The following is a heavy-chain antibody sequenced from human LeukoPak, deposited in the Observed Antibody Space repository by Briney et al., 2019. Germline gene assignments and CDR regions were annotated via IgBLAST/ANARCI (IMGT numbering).Heavy chain of an antibody. CDR2: IREDGSQK. V-gene: IGHV3-7*01. Sequence: GGSLRLSCAASGFTFSSSWMTWVRQAPGKGLEWVASIREDGSQKSAVDSVRGRFTIARDNAKNSVYLQMDSLRAEDTAVYYCAREILAPGKTHDYWGQGTLVTVSS. J-gene: IGHJ4*02. CDR1: GFTFSSSW. CDR3: AREILAPGKTHDY.